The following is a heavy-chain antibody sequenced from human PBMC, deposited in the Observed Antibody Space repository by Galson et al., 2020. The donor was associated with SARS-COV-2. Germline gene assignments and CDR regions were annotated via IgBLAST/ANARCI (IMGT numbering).Heavy chain of an antibody. CDR2: IWYDGSNN. Sequence: GGSLRLSCAASGFTFSSYGMHWVRQAPGKGLEWVAVIWYDGSNNYYADSVKGRFTISRDNSKNTLYLQMNSLRAEDTAVYYCAKDVSWGYDSSGYYYNYYYGMDVWGQGTTVTVSS. CDR1: GFTFSSYG. CDR3: AKDVSWGYDSSGYYYNYYYGMDV. J-gene: IGHJ6*02. D-gene: IGHD3-22*01. V-gene: IGHV3-33*06.